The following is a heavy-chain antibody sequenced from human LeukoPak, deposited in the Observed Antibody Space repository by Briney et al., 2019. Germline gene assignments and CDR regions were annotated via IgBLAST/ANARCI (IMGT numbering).Heavy chain of an antibody. CDR1: GLNFSKYA. J-gene: IGHJ4*02. Sequence: GGSLRLSCAASGLNFSKYAMSWVRQAPGEGLEWVANIRQDGGAKNYVDSVKGRFTISRDNAKKSLYLQMNSLRAEDTAVYYCARLYSSSSYWGQGTLVTVSS. CDR2: IRQDGGAK. CDR3: ARLYSSSSY. V-gene: IGHV3-7*01. D-gene: IGHD6-6*01.